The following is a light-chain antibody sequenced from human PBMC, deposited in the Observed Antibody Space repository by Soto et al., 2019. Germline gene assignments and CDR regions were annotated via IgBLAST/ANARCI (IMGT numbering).Light chain of an antibody. Sequence: EIVMTQSPATLSVTPGERVTLSCRASQSVSSNLAWYQQKPGQAPRLLIYGASTRVTGIPARFSGSGSGTDFTLTISRLEPEDFAVYYCQQYGSSPITFGQGTRLEIK. CDR2: GAS. J-gene: IGKJ5*01. CDR1: QSVSSN. CDR3: QQYGSSPIT. V-gene: IGKV3-20*01.